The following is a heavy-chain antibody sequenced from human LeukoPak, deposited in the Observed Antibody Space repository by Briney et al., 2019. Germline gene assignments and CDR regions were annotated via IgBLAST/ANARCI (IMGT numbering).Heavy chain of an antibody. CDR3: ARLLWFGEYPQSN. CDR2: INPNSGGT. J-gene: IGHJ4*02. CDR1: GGTFSSYA. V-gene: IGHV1-18*01. D-gene: IGHD3-10*01. Sequence: GASVKVSCKASGGTFSSYAISWVRQAPGQGLEWMGWINPNSGGTNYAQKLQGRVTMTTDTSTSTAYMELRSLRSDDTAVYYCARLLWFGEYPQSNWGQGTLVTVSS.